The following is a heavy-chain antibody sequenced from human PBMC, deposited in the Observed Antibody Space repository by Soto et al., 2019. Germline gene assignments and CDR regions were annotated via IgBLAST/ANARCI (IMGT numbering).Heavy chain of an antibody. J-gene: IGHJ4*02. CDR2: ISHSGST. CDR3: ASGSHFPQY. V-gene: IGHV4-30-2*01. CDR1: GGSISSGGYS. Sequence: QLQLQESGSGLVKPSQTLSLTCAVSGGSISSGGYSWSWIRQPPGKGLEWIGYISHSGSTYYNPSLKSRVAISVDRSKNQCSLKLSSVTAADTAMYYCASGSHFPQYWGQGTLVTVSS.